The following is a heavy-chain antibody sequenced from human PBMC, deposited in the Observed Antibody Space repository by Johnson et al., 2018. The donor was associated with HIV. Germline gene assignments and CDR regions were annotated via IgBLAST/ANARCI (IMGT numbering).Heavy chain of an antibody. Sequence: EVQLVESGGGLVKPGGSLRLSCAASGFTFSDYYMSWVRQAPGKGLEWVSVIYSGGSTYYADSVRGRFTISRDNSKNTLYLQMTSLRAEDTAVYYCVRGLLWFGELLEAFDIWGQGTMVTVSS. CDR1: GFTFSDYY. CDR2: IYSGGST. J-gene: IGHJ3*02. V-gene: IGHV3-66*01. CDR3: VRGLLWFGELLEAFDI. D-gene: IGHD3-10*01.